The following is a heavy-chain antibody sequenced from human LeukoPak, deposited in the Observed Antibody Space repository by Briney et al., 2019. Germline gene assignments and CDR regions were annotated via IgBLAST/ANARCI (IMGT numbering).Heavy chain of an antibody. CDR2: ISYDGSNK. D-gene: IGHD5-18*01. CDR1: GFTFSSYA. Sequence: PGGSLRLSCAASGFTFSSYAMHWVRQAPGKGLEWVAVISYDGSNKYYADSVKGRFTISRDNSKNTLYLQMNSLRAEDTAVYYCAREFRDTAMAYWGQGTLVTVSS. V-gene: IGHV3-30*04. CDR3: AREFRDTAMAY. J-gene: IGHJ4*02.